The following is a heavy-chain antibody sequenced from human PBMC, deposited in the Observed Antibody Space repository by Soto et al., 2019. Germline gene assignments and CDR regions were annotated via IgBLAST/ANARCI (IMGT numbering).Heavy chain of an antibody. V-gene: IGHV4-34*01. CDR3: ARADRLGVTTPFDY. J-gene: IGHJ4*02. Sequence: SETLSLTCAVYGGSFSGYYWSWIRQPPGKGLEWIGEINHSGSTNYNPSLKSRVTISVDTSKNQFSLKLRFVTAADTAVYYCARADRLGVTTPFDYWGQGTLVTGSS. CDR2: INHSGST. CDR1: GGSFSGYY. D-gene: IGHD4-17*01.